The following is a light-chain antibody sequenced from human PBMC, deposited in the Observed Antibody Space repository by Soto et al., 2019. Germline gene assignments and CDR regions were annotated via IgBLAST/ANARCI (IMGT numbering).Light chain of an antibody. CDR3: QQRDNWPF. Sequence: EIVLTQSPATLSLSPGDRATLSCRASHSIGSSLAWYQQKPGQAPRLLIYDAINRATGIPSRFSGSGSGTDFTLTISSLEPEDFVVYYCQQRDNWPFFGGGTKVDIK. V-gene: IGKV3-11*01. CDR1: HSIGSS. J-gene: IGKJ4*01. CDR2: DAI.